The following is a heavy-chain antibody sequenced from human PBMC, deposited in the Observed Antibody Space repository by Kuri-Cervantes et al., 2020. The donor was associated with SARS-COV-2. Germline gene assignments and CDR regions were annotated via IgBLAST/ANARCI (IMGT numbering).Heavy chain of an antibody. J-gene: IGHJ4*02. CDR2: IYHSEST. CDR3: ARLSIFGVVTFDY. Sequence: SETLSLTCAVSGYSISSGYYWGWIRQPPGKGLRWIVSIYHSESTYYNPSLKSRVTISVDTTKNQFSLKLSSLTAADTAEYYCARLSIFGVVTFDYWGQGTLVTVSS. CDR1: GYSISSGYY. V-gene: IGHV4-38-2*01. D-gene: IGHD3-3*01.